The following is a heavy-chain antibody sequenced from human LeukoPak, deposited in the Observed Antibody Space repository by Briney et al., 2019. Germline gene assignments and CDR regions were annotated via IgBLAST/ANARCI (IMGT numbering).Heavy chain of an antibody. J-gene: IGHJ4*02. D-gene: IGHD6-13*01. V-gene: IGHV4-39*01. CDR2: IYYSGST. CDR1: GGSISSSSYY. CDR3: ARGARGSWF. Sequence: SETLSLTCTVSGGSISSSSYYWGWIRQPPGKGLEWIGSIYYSGSTYYNPSLKSRVTISVDTSKNQFSLKLSSVTAADTAVYYCARGARGSWFWGQGTLVTVSS.